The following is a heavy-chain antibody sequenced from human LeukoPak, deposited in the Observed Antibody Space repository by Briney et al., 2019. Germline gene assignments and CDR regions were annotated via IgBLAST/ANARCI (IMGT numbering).Heavy chain of an antibody. CDR3: ARERHTFDP. Sequence: PGGFLRLSCAASGFAFSSYSMTWVRQAPGKGLEWVSSITSSSSYIYYADSVKGRFTISRDDAKNSLYLQMNSLRVEDTAVYYCARERHTFDPWGQGTLVTVSS. CDR2: ITSSSSYI. V-gene: IGHV3-21*01. J-gene: IGHJ5*02. D-gene: IGHD6-25*01. CDR1: GFAFSSYS.